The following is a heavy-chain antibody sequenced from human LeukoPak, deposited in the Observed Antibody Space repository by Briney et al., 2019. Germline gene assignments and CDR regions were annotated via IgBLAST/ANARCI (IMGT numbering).Heavy chain of an antibody. Sequence: PGRSLRLSCAASGFTFSSYAMHWVRQAPGKGLEWVAVISYDGSNKYYADSVKGRFTISRDNSKNTLYLQMNSLRAEDTAVYYCARDKIGVINRIHLFDYWGQGTLVTVSS. CDR3: ARDKIGVINRIHLFDY. D-gene: IGHD3-22*01. V-gene: IGHV3-30-3*01. CDR1: GFTFSSYA. J-gene: IGHJ4*02. CDR2: ISYDGSNK.